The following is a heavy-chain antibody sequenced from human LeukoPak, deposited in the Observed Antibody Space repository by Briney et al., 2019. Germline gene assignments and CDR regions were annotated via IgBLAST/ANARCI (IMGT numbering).Heavy chain of an antibody. CDR3: ARGYCSSTSCYTGLGY. Sequence: VQVSCKASGGTFSSYAISWVRQAPGQGLEWMGGIIPIFGTANYAQKFQGRVTITADESTSTAYMELSSLRSEDTAVYYCARGYCSSTSCYTGLGYWGQGTLVTVSS. CDR2: IIPIFGTA. V-gene: IGHV1-69*01. CDR1: GGTFSSYA. D-gene: IGHD2-2*02. J-gene: IGHJ4*02.